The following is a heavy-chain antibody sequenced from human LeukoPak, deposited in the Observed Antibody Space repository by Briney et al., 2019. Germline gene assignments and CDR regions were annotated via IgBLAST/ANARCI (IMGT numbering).Heavy chain of an antibody. J-gene: IGHJ4*02. V-gene: IGHV3-21*01. Sequence: GGSLRLSCIGSGFTFGSYPMHWVRQAPGKGLDWVSSISSSSGYIDYADSVKGRFTISRDNAKNSLYLQMNSLRAEDTAVYYCARDIVVVPAAIPYYFDYWGQGTLVTVSS. CDR1: GFTFGSYP. CDR3: ARDIVVVPAAIPYYFDY. CDR2: ISSSSGYI. D-gene: IGHD2-2*01.